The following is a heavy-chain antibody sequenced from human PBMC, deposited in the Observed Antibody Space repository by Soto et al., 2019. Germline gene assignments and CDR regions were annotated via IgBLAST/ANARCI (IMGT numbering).Heavy chain of an antibody. CDR3: ARDQGGYDPNWYYYMDV. V-gene: IGHV3-48*01. J-gene: IGHJ6*03. Sequence: PGGSLRLSCAASGFTFSSYSINWVRQAPGKGLQWVSYISSSSTIYYADSVKGRFTISRDNAKNSLYLQMNSLRAEDTAVYYCARDQGGYDPNWYYYMDVWGKGTTVTVSS. CDR2: ISSSSTI. CDR1: GFTFSSYS. D-gene: IGHD5-12*01.